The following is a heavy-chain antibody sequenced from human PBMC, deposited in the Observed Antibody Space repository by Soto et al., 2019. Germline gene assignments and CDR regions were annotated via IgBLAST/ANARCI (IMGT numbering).Heavy chain of an antibody. Sequence: QVQLVESGGGLVPPGGSLRLSCAGSGFTFGDSYMSWIRQAPGKGLEWLSYISPGSRYPAYADSVKGRFTISRDNAKRSLYLQIMRLTAEDTAIYYCVRGGGVGLFDPWGKGTMVTVSS. CDR3: VRGGGVGLFDP. D-gene: IGHD2-8*02. CDR2: ISPGSRYP. CDR1: GFTFGDSY. J-gene: IGHJ5*02. V-gene: IGHV3-11*06.